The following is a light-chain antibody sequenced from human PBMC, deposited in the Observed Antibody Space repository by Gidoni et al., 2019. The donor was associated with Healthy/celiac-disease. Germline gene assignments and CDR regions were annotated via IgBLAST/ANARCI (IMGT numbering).Light chain of an antibody. CDR2: AAS. CDR1: QCISSY. V-gene: IGKV1-9*01. Sequence: DLQGNQSPSFLTASVGDRVTITCWASQCISSYLAWYQQKPGKAPKLLIYAASTLQSGVPSRFSGSGSGTEFTLTISSLQPEDFATYYCQQLNSYPITFGPGTKVDIK. J-gene: IGKJ3*01. CDR3: QQLNSYPIT.